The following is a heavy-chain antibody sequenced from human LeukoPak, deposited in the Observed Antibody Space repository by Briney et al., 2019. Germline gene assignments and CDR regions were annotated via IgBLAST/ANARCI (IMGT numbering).Heavy chain of an antibody. J-gene: IGHJ4*02. CDR2: ISGSGGST. D-gene: IGHD4-17*01. Sequence: GGSLRLSCAASGFTFSTYAMTWVRQAPGEGLEWVSGISGSGGSTYYTDSVKGRFTISRDISRNTLYLQMNSLRAEDTALYYCAKDLATVTTSFDSWGQGTLVTVSS. CDR3: AKDLATVTTSFDS. V-gene: IGHV3-23*01. CDR1: GFTFSTYA.